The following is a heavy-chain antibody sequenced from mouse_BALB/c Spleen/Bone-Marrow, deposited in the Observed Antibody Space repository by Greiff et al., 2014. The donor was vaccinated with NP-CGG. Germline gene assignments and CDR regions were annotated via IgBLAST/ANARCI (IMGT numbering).Heavy chain of an antibody. CDR1: GFTFSNYY. J-gene: IGHJ3*01. D-gene: IGHD1-1*01. V-gene: IGHV5-4*02. CDR2: ISDGGSYT. CDR3: ARDYYGSSYIGY. Sequence: DVMLVESGGGLVKPGGSLKLSCAASGFTFSNYYMCWVRQTPEKRLEWVATISDGGSYTYYPDSVKGRFTISRDNANNNLYLQMSSLKSEDTAMYYCARDYYGSSYIGYWGQGTLVTVST.